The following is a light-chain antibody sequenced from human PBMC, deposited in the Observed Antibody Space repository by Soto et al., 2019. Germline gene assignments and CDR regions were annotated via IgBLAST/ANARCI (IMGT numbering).Light chain of an antibody. V-gene: IGLV1-40*01. Sequence: QSALTEPPSVSGAPGQRVIISCTGSSSNIGAGYDVHWYQQLPGTAPKLLIYDNSNRPSGVPDRFSGSKSGTSASLAITGLQAEDETDYYCQSYDSSLSGYVFGTGTKVTVL. J-gene: IGLJ1*01. CDR1: SSNIGAGYD. CDR3: QSYDSSLSGYV. CDR2: DNS.